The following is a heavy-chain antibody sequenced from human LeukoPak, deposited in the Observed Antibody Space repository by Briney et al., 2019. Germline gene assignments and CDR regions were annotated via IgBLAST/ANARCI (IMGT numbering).Heavy chain of an antibody. CDR2: IYYTGST. CDR3: AKQEAVTATYFYGMDV. D-gene: IGHD2-21*02. V-gene: IGHV4-39*01. Sequence: PSETLSLTCTVSGGSISSSIYYWGWIRQPPGKGLEWIGSIYYTGSTYFSPSLKNRVTISVDTSKNHFSLELSSMTAADTAVYYCAKQEAVTATYFYGMDVWGQGTTVTVSS. CDR1: GGSISSSIYY. J-gene: IGHJ6*02.